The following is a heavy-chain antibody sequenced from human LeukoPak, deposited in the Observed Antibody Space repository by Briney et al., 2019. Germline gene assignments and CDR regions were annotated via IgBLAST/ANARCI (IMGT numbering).Heavy chain of an antibody. J-gene: IGHJ4*02. V-gene: IGHV1-18*01. CDR2: VSVYNGNT. Sequence: RALVKVSCKASGYTFTDNGISWVRQAPGQGLEWMRWVSVYNGNTNYAQKVRDRLTMTTDTPTSTAYMHLRSLTSDDTAVYFCARVSSGYDDYWGQGTLVTVSS. D-gene: IGHD3-22*01. CDR3: ARVSSGYDDY. CDR1: GYTFTDNG.